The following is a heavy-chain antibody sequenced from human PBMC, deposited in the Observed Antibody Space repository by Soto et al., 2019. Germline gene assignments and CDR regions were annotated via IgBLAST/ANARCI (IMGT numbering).Heavy chain of an antibody. J-gene: IGHJ2*01. CDR3: ARGNHRWLQLWYFDL. CDR1: GGTFSSYT. D-gene: IGHD5-12*01. V-gene: IGHV1-69*12. Sequence: QVQLVQSGAEVKKPGSSVTVSCKASGGTFSSYTISWVRQAPGQGLEWMAGIIPIFGTANYAQKFQGRVTITADESTSTAYMELSSLRSEDTAVYYCARGNHRWLQLWYFDLWGRGTLVTVSS. CDR2: IIPIFGTA.